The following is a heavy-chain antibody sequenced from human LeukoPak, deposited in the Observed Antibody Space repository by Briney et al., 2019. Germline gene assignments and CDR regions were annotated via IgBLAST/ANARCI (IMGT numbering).Heavy chain of an antibody. V-gene: IGHV3-23*01. Sequence: GGSLRLSCAASGFTFSSYAMGWVRQAPGKGLEWVSAISGSGGSTYYADSVKGRFTISRDNSKNTLYLQMNSLRAEDTAVYYCATLEVGSRDYWGQGTLVTVSS. CDR2: ISGSGGST. CDR3: ATLEVGSRDY. D-gene: IGHD3-3*01. J-gene: IGHJ4*02. CDR1: GFTFSSYA.